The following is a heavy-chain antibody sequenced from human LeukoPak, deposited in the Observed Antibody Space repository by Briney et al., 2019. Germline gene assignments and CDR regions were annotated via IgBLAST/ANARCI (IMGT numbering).Heavy chain of an antibody. CDR2: IYYSGST. CDR3: AAYFSGYAQFGY. D-gene: IGHD5-12*01. V-gene: IGHV4-59*01. Sequence: SETLSLTCTVSGGSISSYYWSWIRQPPGKGLEWIGYIYYSGSTNYNPSLKSRVTISVDTSKNQFSLKLSSVTAADTAVYFCAAYFSGYAQFGYWGQGILVTVSS. J-gene: IGHJ4*02. CDR1: GGSISSYY.